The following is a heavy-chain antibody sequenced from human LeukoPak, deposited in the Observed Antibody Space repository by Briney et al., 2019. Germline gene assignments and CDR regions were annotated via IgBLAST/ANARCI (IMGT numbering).Heavy chain of an antibody. J-gene: IGHJ4*02. CDR2: ISSSSSYI. D-gene: IGHD5-18*01. CDR1: GFTFGSYS. V-gene: IGHV3-21*01. CDR3: ARAEQLWLPVDY. Sequence: GGSLRLSCAASGFTFGSYSMNWVRQAPGKGLEWVSSISSSSSYIYYADSVKGRFTISRDNAKNSLYLQMNSLRAEDTAVYYCARAEQLWLPVDYWGQGTLVTVSS.